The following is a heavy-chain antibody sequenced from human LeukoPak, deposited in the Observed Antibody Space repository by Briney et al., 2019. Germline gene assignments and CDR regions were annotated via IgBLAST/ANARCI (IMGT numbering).Heavy chain of an antibody. D-gene: IGHD2-2*02. V-gene: IGHV3-30*02. CDR2: IRYDGSNK. CDR3: AKDSGYTGESFDY. Sequence: PGGSPRLSCAASGFTFSSYGMHWVRQAPGKGLEWVAFIRYDGSNKYYADSVKGRFTISRDNSKNTLYLQMNSLRAEDTAVYYCAKDSGYTGESFDYWGQGTLVAVSS. CDR1: GFTFSSYG. J-gene: IGHJ4*02.